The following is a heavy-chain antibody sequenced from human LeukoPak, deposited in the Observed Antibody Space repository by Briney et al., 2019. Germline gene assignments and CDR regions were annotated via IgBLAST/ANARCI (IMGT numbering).Heavy chain of an antibody. J-gene: IGHJ4*02. Sequence: GGSLRLSCAASGFTFSDYYMSWIRQAPGTGLEWVSYISSSGSTIYYADSVKGRFTISRDNAKNSLYLQMNSLRAEDTVVYYCTREIRYFDWFQADYWGQGTLVTVSS. D-gene: IGHD3-9*01. CDR1: GFTFSDYY. CDR2: ISSSGSTI. V-gene: IGHV3-11*01. CDR3: TREIRYFDWFQADY.